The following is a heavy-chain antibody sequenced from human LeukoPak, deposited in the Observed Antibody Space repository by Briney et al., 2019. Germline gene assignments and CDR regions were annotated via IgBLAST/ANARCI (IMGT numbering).Heavy chain of an antibody. V-gene: IGHV1-2*02. CDR2: INPNSGGT. J-gene: IGHJ3*02. Sequence: GASVKVSCRTSGYTFTGYYLHWVRQAPGQGLQWMGWINPNSGGTNYAQKFQGRVTMTRGTSISTAYMELSRLRSDDTAVYYCARDRYCSSTSCYSDAFDIWGQGTMVTVSS. D-gene: IGHD2-2*01. CDR1: GYTFTGYY. CDR3: ARDRYCSSTSCYSDAFDI.